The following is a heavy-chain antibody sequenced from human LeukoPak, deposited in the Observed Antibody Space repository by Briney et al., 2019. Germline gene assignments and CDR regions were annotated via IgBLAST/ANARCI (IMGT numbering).Heavy chain of an antibody. Sequence: GASVKVSCKVSGYTLTELSMHWVRQAPGKGLEWMGGFDPEDGETIYAQKFQGRVTMTRDTSISTAYMELSRLRSDDTAVYYCARGKGYYYDSSGYYYGNDWGQGTLVTVSS. J-gene: IGHJ4*02. CDR3: ARGKGYYYDSSGYYYGND. D-gene: IGHD3-22*01. V-gene: IGHV1-24*01. CDR2: FDPEDGET. CDR1: GYTLTELS.